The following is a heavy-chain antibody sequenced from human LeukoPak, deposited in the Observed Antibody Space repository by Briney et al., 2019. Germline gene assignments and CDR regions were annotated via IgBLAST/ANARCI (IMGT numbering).Heavy chain of an antibody. CDR2: IYYSGST. CDR1: GGSISSGGYY. V-gene: IGHV4-31*03. Sequence: PSETLSLTCSVSGGSISSGGYYWSWIRQHPGKGLEWIGYIYYSGSTYYNPSLKSRVTISVDTSKNQFSLKLSSVTAADTAVYYCARGRATVTTGDWFDPWGQGTLVTVSS. CDR3: ARGRATVTTGDWFDP. J-gene: IGHJ5*02. D-gene: IGHD4-17*01.